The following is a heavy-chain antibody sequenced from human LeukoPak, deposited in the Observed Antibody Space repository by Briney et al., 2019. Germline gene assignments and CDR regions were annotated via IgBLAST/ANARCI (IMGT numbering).Heavy chain of an antibody. CDR2: IYWDDDK. Sequence: ESGPTLVKPTQTLTLTCSFSGFSLSTSGVGVGWIRQPPGKALEWLGMIYWDDDKRYSPSLRSRLTFTKDTSAKQVVLTMTNMDPADTATYFCIHAYPRVSWFDPWGQGILVTISS. CDR1: GFSLSTSGVG. D-gene: IGHD2-21*01. CDR3: IHAYPRVSWFDP. V-gene: IGHV2-5*02. J-gene: IGHJ5*02.